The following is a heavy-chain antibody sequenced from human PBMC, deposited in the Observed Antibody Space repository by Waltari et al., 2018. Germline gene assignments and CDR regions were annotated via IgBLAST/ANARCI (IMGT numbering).Heavy chain of an antibody. CDR2: IYPSWST. J-gene: IGHJ6*03. D-gene: IGHD3-3*01. Sequence: QVQLQESGPGLVKPSQTLSPPCTVSGGSISSGSYYWSWIRQHAGKGLEWIGRIYPSWSTNYNPSLKSRFTISVDTSKNQFSLKLSSVTAADTAVYYCASGPYYDFWSGYDYYYYYYMDVWGKGTTVTVSS. V-gene: IGHV4-61*02. CDR3: ASGPYYDFWSGYDYYYYYYMDV. CDR1: GGSISSGSYY.